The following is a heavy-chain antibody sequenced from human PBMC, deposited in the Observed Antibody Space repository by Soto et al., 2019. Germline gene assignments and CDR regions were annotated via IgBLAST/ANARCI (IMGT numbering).Heavy chain of an antibody. D-gene: IGHD5-12*01. CDR1: GFTFKNYA. Sequence: GGSLRLSCAASGFTFKNYAMSWVRQAPGKGLEWVSSLTDSGGSPYHAGSVKGRFTISRDNSKNTLYLQMNSLRAEDTAVYYCARQIPGYRTLDYWGQGTLVTVSS. CDR2: LTDSGGSP. V-gene: IGHV3-23*01. CDR3: ARQIPGYRTLDY. J-gene: IGHJ4*02.